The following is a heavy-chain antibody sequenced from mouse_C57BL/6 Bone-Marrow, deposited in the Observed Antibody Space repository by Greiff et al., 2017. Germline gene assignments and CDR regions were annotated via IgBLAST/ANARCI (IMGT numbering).Heavy chain of an antibody. CDR1: GYTFTSYG. CDR2: IYPRSGST. Sequence: QVQLKESGAELARPGASVKLSCKASGYTFTSYGISWVKQRPGQGLEWIGEIYPRSGSTKYNEKFKGKATLTADKSSSTAYMELRSLTSEDSAVFVWAGVVVSRWNFDYWGQGTTPTVS. J-gene: IGHJ2*01. D-gene: IGHD1-1*01. CDR3: AGVVVSRWNFDY. V-gene: IGHV1-81*01.